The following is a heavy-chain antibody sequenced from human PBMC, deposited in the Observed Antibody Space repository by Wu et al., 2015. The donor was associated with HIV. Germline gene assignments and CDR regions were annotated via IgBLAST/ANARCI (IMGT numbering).Heavy chain of an antibody. D-gene: IGHD4-23*01. V-gene: IGHV1-18*01. CDR2: ISAKTGNK. CDR3: ARDVVKIGGAILGY. CDR1: GYTFVSYG. J-gene: IGHJ4*02. Sequence: QVALVQSGAEVKKPGASVKVSCKAFGYTFVSYGITWVRQAPGQGLEWMGWISAKTGNKIHLQKFEDRVSLTTDKLTNTAYMELKSLISDDTALYCCARDVVKIGGAILGYWGQGTLVTVSS.